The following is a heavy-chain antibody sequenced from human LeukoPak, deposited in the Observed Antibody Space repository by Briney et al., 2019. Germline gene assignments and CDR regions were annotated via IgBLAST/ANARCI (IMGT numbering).Heavy chain of an antibody. D-gene: IGHD6-13*01. Sequence: GGSLRLSCAASGFTFNTYAMHWVRQAPGKGLEYVATISSDGGSTYYASSVKGRFTISRHNSRNTLYLQIGSLRAEDMAVYYCARGGGSSWHAIGYWGQGTLVTVSS. CDR3: ARGGGSSWHAIGY. CDR2: ISSDGGST. J-gene: IGHJ4*02. V-gene: IGHV3-64*01. CDR1: GFTFNTYA.